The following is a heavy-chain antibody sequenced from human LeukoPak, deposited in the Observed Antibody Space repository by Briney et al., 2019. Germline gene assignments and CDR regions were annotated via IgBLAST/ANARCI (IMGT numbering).Heavy chain of an antibody. Sequence: GGSLRLSCAASGFTFSSYEMNWVRQAPWRGLEWVSYISGSGVTMYYADSVKGRFTISRDDAKNSLYLQMNSLRAEDTAVYYCAREDIRMDYFDYWGQGTLVTVSS. CDR2: ISGSGVTM. CDR1: GFTFSSYE. V-gene: IGHV3-48*03. D-gene: IGHD2-15*01. CDR3: AREDIRMDYFDY. J-gene: IGHJ4*02.